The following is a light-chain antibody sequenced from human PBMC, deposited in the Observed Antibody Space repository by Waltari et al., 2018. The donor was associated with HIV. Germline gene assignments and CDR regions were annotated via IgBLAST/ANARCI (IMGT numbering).Light chain of an antibody. J-gene: IGKJ4*01. CDR3: QQANSFPRLT. CDR1: QGISSW. CDR2: AAS. V-gene: IGKV1D-12*01. Sequence: DIQMTQSPSSVSASVGDRVTLTCRPSQGISSWVAWYQQKPGKAPKLLIYAASSLQSGVPSRFSGSRSRIDFTLTISSLQPEDFATYYCQQANSFPRLTFGGGTKVEIK.